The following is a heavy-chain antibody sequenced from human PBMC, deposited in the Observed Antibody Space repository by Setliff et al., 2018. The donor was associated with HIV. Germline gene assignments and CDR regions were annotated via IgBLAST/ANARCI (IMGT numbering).Heavy chain of an antibody. CDR2: NDRDDDK. D-gene: IGHD2-8*02. CDR1: GFSLSTSAMC. J-gene: IGHJ6*02. V-gene: IGHV2-70*12. CDR3: VHRVVWGGLDV. Sequence: SGPTLVNPTQTLTLTCTFSGFSLSTSAMCVSWIRQPPGKALEWLARNDRDDDKYYRTSLETRLTFSKDTSKNQVVLTVTNMDPVDTATYYCVHRVVWGGLDVWGQGTTVTVS.